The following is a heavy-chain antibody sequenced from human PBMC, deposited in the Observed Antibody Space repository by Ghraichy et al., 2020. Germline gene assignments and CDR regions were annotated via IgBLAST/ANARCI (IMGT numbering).Heavy chain of an antibody. CDR2: IRFSSNRI. V-gene: IGHV3-48*01. CDR1: GFPFDTYA. CDR3: ARDSGIAGSVDV. J-gene: IGHJ6*02. Sequence: GGSLRLSCTASGFPFDTYAMDWVRQAPGKGLEWVSYIRFSSNRIYYADSVKGRFTISRDKAKNSLYLQMNSLRAEDTAVYFCARDSGIAGSVDVWGQGTAVTVS. D-gene: IGHD2-15*01.